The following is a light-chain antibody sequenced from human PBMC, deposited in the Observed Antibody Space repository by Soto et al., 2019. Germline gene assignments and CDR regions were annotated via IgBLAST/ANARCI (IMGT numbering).Light chain of an antibody. V-gene: IGKV1-39*01. CDR2: AAS. CDR1: QSITSY. CDR3: QQSDSYPYT. Sequence: EIQMTQSPSSLSVSVGDRVTITCRASQSITSYLNWYQQKPGKAPRLLVYAASSLQSGVPSRFSGNGSGTDFTLTISSLQPEDFASYYCQQSDSYPYTFGQGTKLEIK. J-gene: IGKJ2*01.